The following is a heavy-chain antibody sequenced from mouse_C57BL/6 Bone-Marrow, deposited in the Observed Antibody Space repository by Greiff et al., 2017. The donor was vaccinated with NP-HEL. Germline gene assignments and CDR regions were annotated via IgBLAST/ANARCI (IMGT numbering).Heavy chain of an antibody. CDR2: IDPSDSET. J-gene: IGHJ4*01. D-gene: IGHD1-1*02. Sequence: QVQLKQPGAELVRPGSSVKLSCKASGYTFTSYWMHWVKQRPIQGLEWIGNIDPSDSETHYNQKFKDKATLTVDKSSRTAYMQLSSLTSEDSAVYYCARDYAHFIMDYWGQGTSVTVSS. V-gene: IGHV1-52*01. CDR3: ARDYAHFIMDY. CDR1: GYTFTSYW.